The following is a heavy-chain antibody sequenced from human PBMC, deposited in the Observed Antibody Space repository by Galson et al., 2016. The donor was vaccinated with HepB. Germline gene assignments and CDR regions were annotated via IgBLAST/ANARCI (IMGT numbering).Heavy chain of an antibody. D-gene: IGHD1-26*01. CDR2: IYQSGST. CDR1: GVSITNIDYY. CDR3: ARLLGASVATFDV. V-gene: IGHV4-31*01. Sequence: TLSLTCTVSGVSITNIDYYWSWVRRQPGKDLEWIGLIYQSGSTSNNPSLGSLVSMSMDTFRNRFFLRLTSVTVADTAVYYCARLLGASVATFDVWGRGTLVTVSS. J-gene: IGHJ3*01.